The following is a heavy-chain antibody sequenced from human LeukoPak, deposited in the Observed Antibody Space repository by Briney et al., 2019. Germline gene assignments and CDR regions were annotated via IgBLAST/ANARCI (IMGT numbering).Heavy chain of an antibody. CDR1: GGSISSYY. Sequence: PSETLSLTCTVSGGSISSYYWSWIRQPPGKGLEWIGYIYYSGSTNYNPSLKSRVAISVDTSKNQFSLKLSSVTAADTAVYYCARDGQSKYYYYGMDVWGQGTTVTVSS. CDR3: ARDGQSKYYYYGMDV. CDR2: IYYSGST. J-gene: IGHJ6*02. V-gene: IGHV4-59*01.